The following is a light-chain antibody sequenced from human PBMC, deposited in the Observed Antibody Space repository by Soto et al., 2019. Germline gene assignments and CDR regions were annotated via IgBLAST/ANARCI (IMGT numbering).Light chain of an antibody. CDR1: SSNIGAGYD. J-gene: IGLJ1*01. Sequence: QSVLTQPPSASGAPGQRVTISCTGSSSNIGAGYDVHWYQQLPGTAPKLLIYGNTNRPSGVPDRFSGSKSGTSASLAITGLHAEDEADYYCQSYDSSLGGSGVFGTGTKLTVL. CDR3: QSYDSSLGGSGV. CDR2: GNT. V-gene: IGLV1-40*01.